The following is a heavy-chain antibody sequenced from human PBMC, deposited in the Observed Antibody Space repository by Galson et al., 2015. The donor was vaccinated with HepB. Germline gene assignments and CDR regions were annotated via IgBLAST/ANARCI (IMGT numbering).Heavy chain of an antibody. J-gene: IGHJ4*02. V-gene: IGHV1-69*13. CDR3: ARSFVSGSYLIGY. Sequence: SVKVSCKASGGTFSSYAISWVRQAPGQGLEWMGGIIPIFGTANYAQKFQGRVTITADESTSTAYMELSSLRSGDTAVYYCARSFVSGSYLIGYWGQGTLVTVSS. CDR2: IIPIFGTA. CDR1: GGTFSSYA. D-gene: IGHD1-26*01.